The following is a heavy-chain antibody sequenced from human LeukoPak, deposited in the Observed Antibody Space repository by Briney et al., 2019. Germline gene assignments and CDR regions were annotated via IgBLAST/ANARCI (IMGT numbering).Heavy chain of an antibody. CDR1: GLTFREFG. CDR3: PRERTSGAQWEPISH. V-gene: IGHV3-49*03. CDR2: IRSNTYGGTI. Sequence: GGSLRLSCTGSGLTFREFGLSWFRQAPGKGLEWGGLIRSNTYGGTIEYAASVKGRFTVSRDDSKSIAYLQMNSLPPQAPAVYSCPRERTSGAQWEPISHCGPGTLVTVPS. J-gene: IGHJ4*02. D-gene: IGHD1-26*01.